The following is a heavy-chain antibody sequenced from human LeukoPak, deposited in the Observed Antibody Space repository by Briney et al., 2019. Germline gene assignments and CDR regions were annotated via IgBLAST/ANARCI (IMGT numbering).Heavy chain of an antibody. CDR1: GFTFSSYG. V-gene: IGHV3-30*03. CDR3: ATEYYYDSSGYYFDY. CDR2: ISYDGSNK. Sequence: PGGSLRLSCAASGFTFSSYGMHWVRQAPGKGLEWVAVISYDGSNKYYADSVKGRFTISRDNSKNTLYLQMNSLRAEDTAVYYCATEYYYDSSGYYFDYWGQGTLVTVSS. D-gene: IGHD3-22*01. J-gene: IGHJ4*02.